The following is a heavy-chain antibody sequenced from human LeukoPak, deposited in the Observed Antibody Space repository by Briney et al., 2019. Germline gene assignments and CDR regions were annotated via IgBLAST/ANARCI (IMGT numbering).Heavy chain of an antibody. CDR2: MYYSGST. V-gene: IGHV4-59*08. J-gene: IGHJ3*02. D-gene: IGHD3-22*01. CDR1: GGSISGYF. CDR3: ARHFTYYYDSSGYPRDAFDI. Sequence: SETLFLTCTVSGGSISGYFWSWIRQSPGKGLVWIGYMYYSGSTNYNPSLKSRVTMSLDMSKNHFSLKLSSVTAADTALYYCARHFTYYYDSSGYPRDAFDIWGQGTMVTVSS.